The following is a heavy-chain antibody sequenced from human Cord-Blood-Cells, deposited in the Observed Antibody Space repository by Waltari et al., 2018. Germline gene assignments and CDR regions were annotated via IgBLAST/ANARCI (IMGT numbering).Heavy chain of an antibody. Sequence: EVQLVESGGGLFQPGGSLRLSCAASGFTVRSYGMSWFRQAPGKGVEWVANIKQDGSEKYYVDSVKGRFTISRDNAKNSLYLQMNSLRAEDTAVYYCARGRMWGLLDYWGQGTLVTVSS. CDR1: GFTVRSYG. J-gene: IGHJ4*02. CDR3: ARGRMWGLLDY. D-gene: IGHD1-26*01. V-gene: IGHV3-7*01. CDR2: IKQDGSEK.